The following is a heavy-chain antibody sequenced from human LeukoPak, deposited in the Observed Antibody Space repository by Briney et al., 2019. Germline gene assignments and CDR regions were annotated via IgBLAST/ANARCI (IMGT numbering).Heavy chain of an antibody. V-gene: IGHV4-34*01. CDR2: INHSGST. CDR3: ARPYDSSGYFQAFDY. Sequence: SETLSLTCAVYGGSFSGYYWSWIRQPPGKGLEWIGEINHSGSTNYNPSLKSRATISADTSKNQFSLNLSSATAADTAVYYCARPYDSSGYFQAFDYWGQGTLVTVPS. CDR1: GGSFSGYY. D-gene: IGHD3-22*01. J-gene: IGHJ4*02.